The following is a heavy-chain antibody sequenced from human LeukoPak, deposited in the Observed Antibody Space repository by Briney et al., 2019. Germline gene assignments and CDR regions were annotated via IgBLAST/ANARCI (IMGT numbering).Heavy chain of an antibody. Sequence: SETLSLTCAVYGGSFSGYYWSWIRQPPGKGLEWIGEINHSGSTNYNPSLKSRVTISVDTSKNQFSLKLSSVTAADTAVYYCARATGLGIAVADNWFDPWGQGTLVTVSS. CDR1: GGSFSGYY. D-gene: IGHD6-19*01. V-gene: IGHV4-34*01. J-gene: IGHJ5*02. CDR2: INHSGST. CDR3: ARATGLGIAVADNWFDP.